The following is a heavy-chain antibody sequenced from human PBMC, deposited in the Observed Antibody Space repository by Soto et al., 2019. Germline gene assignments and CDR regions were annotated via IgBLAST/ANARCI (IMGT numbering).Heavy chain of an antibody. CDR3: ARHGPIAAAGTVFDY. Sequence: QVQLQESGPGLVKPSETLSLTCTVSGGSISSYYWSWIRQPPGKGLEWIGYIYNSGSTNYNPSLNSRVTISVDPPKSQFSLRVSSVTAADTAVYYCARHGPIAAAGTVFDYWCQGTLVTVSS. D-gene: IGHD6-13*01. CDR2: IYNSGST. J-gene: IGHJ4*02. V-gene: IGHV4-59*08. CDR1: GGSISSYY.